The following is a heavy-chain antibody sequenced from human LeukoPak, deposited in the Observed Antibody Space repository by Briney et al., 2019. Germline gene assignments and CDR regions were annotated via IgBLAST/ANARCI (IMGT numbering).Heavy chain of an antibody. D-gene: IGHD4-17*01. CDR2: INSDGINT. CDR1: GFTFSNYW. J-gene: IGHJ3*02. V-gene: IGHV3-74*01. CDR3: AGINDYGDPTGAFDI. Sequence: GGSLRLSCAASGFTFSNYWMHWVRQAPGKGLVWVSRINSDGINTSYADSVKGRFTISRDNAKNTLNLQMNSLRAEDTAVYYCAGINDYGDPTGAFDIWGQGTMVTVSS.